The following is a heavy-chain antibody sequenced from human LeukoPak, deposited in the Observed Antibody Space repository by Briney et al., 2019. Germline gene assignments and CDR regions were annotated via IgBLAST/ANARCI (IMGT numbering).Heavy chain of an antibody. J-gene: IGHJ4*02. Sequence: SETLSLTCAVYGGSFSGYYWSWIRQPPGKGLEWIGEINHSGSTNYNPSLKSRVTISIDTSKNQFSLNLNSVTAADTAVYFCARDHFNRPDCWGQGILVTVSS. CDR1: GGSFSGYY. CDR3: ARDHFNRPDC. D-gene: IGHD1-14*01. V-gene: IGHV4-34*01. CDR2: INHSGST.